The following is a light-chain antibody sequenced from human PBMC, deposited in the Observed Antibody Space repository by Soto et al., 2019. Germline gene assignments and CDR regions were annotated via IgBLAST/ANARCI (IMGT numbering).Light chain of an antibody. V-gene: IGLV2-14*03. J-gene: IGLJ1*01. Sequence: QSVLTQPASVSGSPGPSITISCTGTSSDIGGHDDVSWYQQHPGKVPKLLIYGATDRPSGVSNRFSGSKSGNVASLTISGLQAEDEADYCRCSHTSDLTHYVFGNGTKVTVL. CDR2: GAT. CDR3: CSHTSDLTHYV. CDR1: SSDIGGHDD.